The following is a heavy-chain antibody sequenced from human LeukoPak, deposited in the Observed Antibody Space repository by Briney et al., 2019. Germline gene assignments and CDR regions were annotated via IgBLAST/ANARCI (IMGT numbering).Heavy chain of an antibody. CDR1: GFTFSSYW. J-gene: IGHJ4*02. D-gene: IGHD5-18*01. V-gene: IGHV3-74*01. CDR2: INSDGSST. Sequence: GGSLRLSCAASGFTFSSYWMHWVRQAPGQGLVWVSRINSDGSSTSYADSVKGRFTISRDNAKNTLYLQMNSLRAEDTAVYYCARDLVQLWSKDFWGQGTLVTVSS. CDR3: ARDLVQLWSKDF.